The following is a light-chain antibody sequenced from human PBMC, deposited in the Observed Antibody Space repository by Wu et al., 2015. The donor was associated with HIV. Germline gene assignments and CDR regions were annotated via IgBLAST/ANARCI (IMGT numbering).Light chain of an antibody. CDR3: QQYNNWPPGT. J-gene: IGKJ2*01. V-gene: IGKV3-20*01. CDR2: AAS. Sequence: EIVLTQSPGTVSLSPGERVTLSCRASHSVTYNYLAWFQQKPGQAPRLLMFAASNRATGIPDRFSGSGSGTDFTLTISRLEPEDFAVYYCQQYNNWPPGTFGQGTKLEIK. CDR1: HSVTYNY.